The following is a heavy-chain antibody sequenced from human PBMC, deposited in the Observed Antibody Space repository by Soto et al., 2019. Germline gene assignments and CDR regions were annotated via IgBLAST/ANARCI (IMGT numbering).Heavy chain of an antibody. D-gene: IGHD3-16*01. J-gene: IGHJ4*02. CDR1: GFTFSNYY. Sequence: QVQLVESGGGLVKPGGSLRLSCAVSGFTFSNYYMAWIRQAPGKGLERVSYISPSGTSTFYADSVKDRFTISRDNAENSLFLQMDSLRGEDTAVYFCARDGVLFRAGFDSWGQGTLVTVAS. V-gene: IGHV3-11*01. CDR2: ISPSGTST. CDR3: ARDGVLFRAGFDS.